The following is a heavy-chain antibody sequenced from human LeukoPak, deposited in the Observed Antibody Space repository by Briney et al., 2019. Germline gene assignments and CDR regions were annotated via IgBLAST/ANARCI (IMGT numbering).Heavy chain of an antibody. CDR3: ATDSPRIQLPEDPFDY. V-gene: IGHV1-24*01. Sequence: ASVKVSCKVSGYTLTELSMHWVQQAPGKGLEWMGGFDPEDGETIYAQKFQGRVTMTEDTSTDTVYMELSSLRSEDTAVYYCATDSPRIQLPEDPFDYWGQGTLVTVSS. CDR1: GYTLTELS. D-gene: IGHD5-18*01. CDR2: FDPEDGET. J-gene: IGHJ4*02.